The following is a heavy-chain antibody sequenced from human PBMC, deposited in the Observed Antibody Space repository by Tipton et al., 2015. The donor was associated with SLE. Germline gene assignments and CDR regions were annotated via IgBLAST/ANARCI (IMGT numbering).Heavy chain of an antibody. D-gene: IGHD5-12*01. Sequence: GSLRLSCAASGLTSSAYLMHWVRQTPGKGLVWVSHINTDGTTANYADSVKGRFTISRDNAKNTLFLQMNGLRAEDTAVYYGARDHRSGYDIHFDSWGQGTRVTVSS. V-gene: IGHV3-74*01. CDR1: GLTSSAYL. J-gene: IGHJ4*02. CDR2: INTDGTTA. CDR3: ARDHRSGYDIHFDS.